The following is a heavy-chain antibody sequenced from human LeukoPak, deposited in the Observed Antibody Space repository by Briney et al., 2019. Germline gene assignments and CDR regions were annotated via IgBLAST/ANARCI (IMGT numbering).Heavy chain of an antibody. CDR3: ARVLTIFGVGSRFDP. D-gene: IGHD3-3*01. Sequence: ASVKVSCKASGYTFTSYGISWVRQAPGQGLEWMGWISAYNGNTNYAQKLQGRVTMTTDTSTSTAYMELRSLRSDDTAVYYCARVLTIFGVGSRFDPWGQGTLVTVSS. V-gene: IGHV1-18*01. CDR1: GYTFTSYG. J-gene: IGHJ5*02. CDR2: ISAYNGNT.